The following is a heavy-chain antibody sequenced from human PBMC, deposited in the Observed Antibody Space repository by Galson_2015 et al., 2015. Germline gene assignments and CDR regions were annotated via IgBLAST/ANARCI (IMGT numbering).Heavy chain of an antibody. J-gene: IGHJ5*02. CDR2: IWYDGSNK. D-gene: IGHD4-17*01. V-gene: IGHV3-33*01. Sequence: SLRLSCAASGSTFSSYGMHWVRQAPGKGLEWVAVIWYDGSNKYYADSVKGRFTISRDNSKNTLYLQMNSLRAEDTAVYYCAREEDGDYGENWFDPWGQGTLVTVSS. CDR3: AREEDGDYGENWFDP. CDR1: GSTFSSYG.